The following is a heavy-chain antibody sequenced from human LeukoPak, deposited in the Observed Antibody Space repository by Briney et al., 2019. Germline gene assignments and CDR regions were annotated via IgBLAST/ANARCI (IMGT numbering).Heavy chain of an antibody. CDR1: GGTFSSYA. V-gene: IGHV1-69*06. D-gene: IGHD5-24*01. Sequence: ASVKVSCKASGGTFSSYAISWVRQAPGQGLEWMGGIIPIFGTANYAQKFQGRVTITADKSTSTAYMELRSLRSEDTAVYYCARDSRWLQIGEGNWFDPWGQGTLVTVSS. CDR2: IIPIFGTA. CDR3: ARDSRWLQIGEGNWFDP. J-gene: IGHJ5*02.